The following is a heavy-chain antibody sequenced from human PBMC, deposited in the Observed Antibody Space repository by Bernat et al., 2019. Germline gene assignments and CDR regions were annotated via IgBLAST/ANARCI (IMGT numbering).Heavy chain of an antibody. CDR1: GGSISSSGYY. CDR3: ARVPVGYYSDDAFDI. Sequence: QLQLQESGPGLVKPSETLSLTCTVSGGSISSSGYYWSWIRQHPGKGLEWIGYIYYSGSTYYNPSLKSRVTISVDTSKNQFSLKLSSVTAADTAVYYCARVPVGYYSDDAFDIWGQGTMVTVSS. D-gene: IGHD3-22*01. J-gene: IGHJ3*02. CDR2: IYYSGST. V-gene: IGHV4-31*03.